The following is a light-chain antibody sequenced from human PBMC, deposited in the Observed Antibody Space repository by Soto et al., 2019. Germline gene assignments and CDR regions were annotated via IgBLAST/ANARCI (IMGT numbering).Light chain of an antibody. Sequence: AIGMTQSPASLSASTVATVTITRRASQGISSYLAWYQQKPGKAPKLLIYAASTLQSGVPSRFSGSGSGTEFTLTISSLQPDDFATYYCQQYNSYPITFGQGTRLEIK. CDR1: QGISSY. CDR3: QQYNSYPIT. V-gene: IGKV1-8*01. J-gene: IGKJ5*01. CDR2: AAS.